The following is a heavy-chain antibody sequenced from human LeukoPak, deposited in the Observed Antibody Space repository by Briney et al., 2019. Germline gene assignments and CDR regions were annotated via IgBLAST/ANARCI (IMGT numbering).Heavy chain of an antibody. Sequence: PGGSLRLSCAASGFIFDTYAMNWVRQAPGKGLEWVSGISGGGGSTYYADSVKGRFTISRDNSKNTLYLQMDSLRAEDTALYYCAKGSGINHYHWIDPWGQGTLVTVSS. CDR2: ISGGGGST. D-gene: IGHD1-14*01. J-gene: IGHJ5*02. CDR3: AKGSGINHYHWIDP. V-gene: IGHV3-23*01. CDR1: GFIFDTYA.